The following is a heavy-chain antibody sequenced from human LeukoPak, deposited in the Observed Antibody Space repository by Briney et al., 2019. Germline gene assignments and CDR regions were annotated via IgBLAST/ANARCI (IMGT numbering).Heavy chain of an antibody. CDR2: INHCGST. Sequence: SETLSLTCAASGGFFSGYYMSWIRQPPGKGLEWVGEINHCGSTNYKPSLKSGDSILVDTSENQFSMTQLSVNVADTAVYYCARAQGRWLQLRFFDYWGQGTLVTVSS. D-gene: IGHD5-24*01. V-gene: IGHV4-34*01. J-gene: IGHJ4*02. CDR1: GGFFSGYY. CDR3: ARAQGRWLQLRFFDY.